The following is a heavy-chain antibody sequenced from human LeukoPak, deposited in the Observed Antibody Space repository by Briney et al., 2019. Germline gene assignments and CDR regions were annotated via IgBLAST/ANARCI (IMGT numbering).Heavy chain of an antibody. J-gene: IGHJ4*02. CDR1: GFTFSNAW. CDR2: IKSKTDGGTT. V-gene: IGHV3-15*01. CDR3: TTPPLLLWFGESYYFDY. Sequence: GSLRLSCAASGFTFSNAWMSWVRQAPGKGLEWVGRIKSKTDGGTTDYAAPVKGRFTISRDDSKNTLYLQMNSLKTEDTAVYYCTTPPLLLWFGESYYFDYWGQGTLVTVSS. D-gene: IGHD3-10*01.